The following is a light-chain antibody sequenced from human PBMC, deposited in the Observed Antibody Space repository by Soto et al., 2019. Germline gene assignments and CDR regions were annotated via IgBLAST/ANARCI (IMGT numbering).Light chain of an antibody. CDR3: QQYGSSPRT. Sequence: EIVLTHSPGTLSLSPGERATLSCRASQSVSSSYLAWYQQKPGQAPRLLIYGASRRATGIPDRFSGSGSGTDFTLTISRLEPEDLAVYYCQQYGSSPRTFGQGTKV. CDR1: QSVSSSY. V-gene: IGKV3-20*01. J-gene: IGKJ1*01. CDR2: GAS.